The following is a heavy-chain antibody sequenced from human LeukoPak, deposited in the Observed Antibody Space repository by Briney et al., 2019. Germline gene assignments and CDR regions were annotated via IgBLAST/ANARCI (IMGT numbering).Heavy chain of an antibody. CDR2: ISFDGSNK. V-gene: IGHV3-30*03. D-gene: IGHD2-2*01. CDR3: AREEARYCSSTSCYGLFY. CDR1: GFTFSSYG. J-gene: IGHJ4*02. Sequence: GRSLRLSYAASGFTFSSYGMHWVRQAPGKGLEWVAVISFDGSNKYYADSVKGRFTNSRDNSKNPLYLQMNSLRAEDTAVYYCAREEARYCSSTSCYGLFYWGQGTLVTVSS.